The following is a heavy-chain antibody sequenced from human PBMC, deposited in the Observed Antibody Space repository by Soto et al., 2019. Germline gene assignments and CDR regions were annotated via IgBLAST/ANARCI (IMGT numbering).Heavy chain of an antibody. J-gene: IGHJ4*02. D-gene: IGHD1-26*01. CDR1: GAPVTSETHF. Sequence: QVQLQESGPGLVKPSETLSLTCTVSGAPVTSETHFWTWIRQPPGKGLEWIGYMYYSGITNSNPALKSRVTLSVVRSRNQFSLSLNSVTAADTAVYYCAREDMSGTYYFDYWGPGTQVTVSS. V-gene: IGHV4-61*01. CDR3: AREDMSGTYYFDY. CDR2: MYYSGIT.